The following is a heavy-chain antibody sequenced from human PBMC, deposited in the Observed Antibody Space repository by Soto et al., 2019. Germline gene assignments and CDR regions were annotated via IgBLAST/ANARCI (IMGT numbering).Heavy chain of an antibody. Sequence: GASVKVSCKVSGYTLTELSMHWVRQAPGKGLEWMGGFDPEDGETIYAQKFQGRVTMTEDTSTDTAYMELSSLRSEDTAVYYCASPRYSGSYPYYYYGMDVWGQGTTVTVSS. V-gene: IGHV1-24*01. D-gene: IGHD1-26*01. J-gene: IGHJ6*02. CDR2: FDPEDGET. CDR1: GYTLTELS. CDR3: ASPRYSGSYPYYYYGMDV.